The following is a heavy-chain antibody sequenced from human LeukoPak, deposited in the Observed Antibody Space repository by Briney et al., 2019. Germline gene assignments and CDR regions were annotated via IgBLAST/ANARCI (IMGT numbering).Heavy chain of an antibody. CDR1: GFTFSSYG. CDR2: IWYDGSNK. Sequence: GGSLRLSCAASGFTFSSYGMHWVRQAPGKGLEWVAGIWYDGSNKYYADSVKGRFTISRDNSKNTLYLQMNSLRAEDTAVYYCARDLSGYCSGGSCYGIDYWGQGTLVTVSS. CDR3: ARDLSGYCSGGSCYGIDY. J-gene: IGHJ4*02. D-gene: IGHD2-15*01. V-gene: IGHV3-33*01.